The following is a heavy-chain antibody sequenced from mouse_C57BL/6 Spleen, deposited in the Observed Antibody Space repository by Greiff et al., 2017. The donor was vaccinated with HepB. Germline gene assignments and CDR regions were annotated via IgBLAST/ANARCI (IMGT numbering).Heavy chain of an antibody. CDR1: GYTFTSYW. CDR2: IYPGSGST. CDR3: ARRSYYGSSPFDY. V-gene: IGHV1-55*01. J-gene: IGHJ2*01. Sequence: QVQLQQPGAELVKPGASVKMSCKASGYTFTSYWITWVKQRPGQGLEWIGDIYPGSGSTNYNEKFKSKATLTVDTSSSTAYMQLSSLTSEDSAVYYCARRSYYGSSPFDYWGQGTTLTVS. D-gene: IGHD1-1*01.